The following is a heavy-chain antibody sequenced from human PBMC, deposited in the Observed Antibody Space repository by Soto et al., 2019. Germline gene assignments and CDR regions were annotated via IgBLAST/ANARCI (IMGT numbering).Heavy chain of an antibody. V-gene: IGHV2-5*01. J-gene: IGHJ4*02. Sequence: SGPTLVNPTETLTLTCTFSGFSLTTDGMCVGWIRQPPGKALEWLALIFWNDVERYSPSLRNRLTITKDTSKNQVVLTMTYMDPVDTGTYFCAHRHDWADQFDSWGLGTLVTVSS. CDR1: GFSLTTDGMC. CDR2: IFWNDVE. D-gene: IGHD3-9*01. CDR3: AHRHDWADQFDS.